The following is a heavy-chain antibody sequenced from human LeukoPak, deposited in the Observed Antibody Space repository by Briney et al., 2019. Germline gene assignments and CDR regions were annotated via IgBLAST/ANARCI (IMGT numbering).Heavy chain of an antibody. CDR2: IIPIFGTA. J-gene: IGHJ3*02. V-gene: IGHV1-69*13. D-gene: IGHD7-27*01. CDR3: ARKTGDYDAFDI. CDR1: GGTFSSYA. Sequence: ASEKVSCTASGGTFSSYAISWVRQAPGQGLEWMGGIIPIFGTANYAQKFQGRVTITADESTSTAYMELSSLRSEDTAVYYCARKTGDYDAFDIWGQGTMVTVSS.